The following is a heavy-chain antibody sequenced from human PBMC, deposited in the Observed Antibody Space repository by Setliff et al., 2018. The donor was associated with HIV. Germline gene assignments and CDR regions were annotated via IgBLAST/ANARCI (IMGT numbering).Heavy chain of an antibody. D-gene: IGHD2-15*01. V-gene: IGHV5-51*01. Sequence: PGESLKLSCKGSGYRFTNYWIGWVRQMPGKGLEWMGVIYPGASDTRYSPSFQGQVTISADKSISTAYMQWSSLKASDTAMYYCATSPLGYCSGGSCYQYFDYWGPGTQVTVSS. CDR2: IYPGASDT. J-gene: IGHJ4*02. CDR1: GYRFTNYW. CDR3: ATSPLGYCSGGSCYQYFDY.